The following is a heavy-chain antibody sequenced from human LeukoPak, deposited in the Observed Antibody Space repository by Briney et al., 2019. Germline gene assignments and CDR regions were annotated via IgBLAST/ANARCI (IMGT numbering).Heavy chain of an antibody. J-gene: IGHJ4*02. V-gene: IGHV4-34*01. CDR3: ARTGPMASYDFLDY. CDR2: INHSGST. Sequence: SETLSLTCAVYGGSFSGYYWSWIRQPPGKGLEWIGEINHSGSTNYNPSLKSRVTISVDTSKNQFSLKLSSVTAADTAVYYCARTGPMASYDFLDYWGQGTLVTVSS. CDR1: GGSFSGYY. D-gene: IGHD3-3*01.